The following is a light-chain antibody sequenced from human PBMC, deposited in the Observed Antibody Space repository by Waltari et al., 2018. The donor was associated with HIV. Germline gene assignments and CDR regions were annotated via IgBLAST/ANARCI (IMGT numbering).Light chain of an antibody. CDR3: SSFEGNNNFV. CDR1: SSDVGGYNY. V-gene: IGLV2-8*01. CDR2: EVT. J-gene: IGLJ2*01. Sequence: QSALTQPPSASGSPGQSVTISCTGTSSDVGGYNYVSWYQNQPGKAPKPMISEVTKQPSGVPVRFSGSKSGNTASLTVSGLQSDDEADFFCSSFEGNNNFVFGGGTKLTVL.